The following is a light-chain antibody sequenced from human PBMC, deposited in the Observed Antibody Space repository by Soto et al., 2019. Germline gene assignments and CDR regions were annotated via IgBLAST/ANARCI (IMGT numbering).Light chain of an antibody. CDR2: EDN. CDR3: QSYDSSNLYV. CDR1: SGSIASNY. J-gene: IGLJ1*01. V-gene: IGLV6-57*04. Sequence: NFMLPQPHSVSESPGQTVTISCTRSSGSIASNYVQWYQQRPGSAPTTVIYEDNQRPSGVPDRFSGSIDSSSNSASLTISGLKTEDEADYYCQSYDSSNLYVFGTGTKLTVL.